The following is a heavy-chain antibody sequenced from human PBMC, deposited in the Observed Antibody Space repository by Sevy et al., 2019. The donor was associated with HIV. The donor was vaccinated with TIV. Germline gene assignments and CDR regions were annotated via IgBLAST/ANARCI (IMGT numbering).Heavy chain of an antibody. J-gene: IGHJ4*02. V-gene: IGHV3-30-3*01. CDR3: ARGRRYYYGSGSYSYYFDY. D-gene: IGHD3-10*01. CDR1: GFTFSSYA. CDR2: ISYDGSNK. Sequence: GGSLRLSCAASGFTFSSYAMHWVRQAPGKGLEWVAVISYDGSNKYYADSVKVRFTISRDNSKNTLYLQMNSLRAEDTAVYYCARGRRYYYGSGSYSYYFDYWGQGTLVTVSS.